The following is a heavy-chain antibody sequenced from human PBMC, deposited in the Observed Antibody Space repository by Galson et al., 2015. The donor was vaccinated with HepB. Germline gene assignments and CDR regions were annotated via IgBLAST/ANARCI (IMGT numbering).Heavy chain of an antibody. Sequence: CAISGDSVSSNSAAWNWIRQSPSRGLEWLGRAFYRSKWYNDYAVSVKSRITINPDTSKNQFSLQLNSVTPEDTAVYYCARDYPSQLSACPDYWGQGTLVAVSS. D-gene: IGHD3-16*02. CDR3: ARDYPSQLSACPDY. J-gene: IGHJ4*02. V-gene: IGHV6-1*01. CDR2: AFYRSKWYN. CDR1: GDSVSSNSAA.